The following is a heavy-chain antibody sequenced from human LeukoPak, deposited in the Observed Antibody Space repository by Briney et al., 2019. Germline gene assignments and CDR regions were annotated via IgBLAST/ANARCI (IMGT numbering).Heavy chain of an antibody. J-gene: IGHJ4*02. CDR3: AKELDTMFFDY. D-gene: IGHD5-18*01. Sequence: GGSLRLSCATSGSNFDRYTIHWVRQAPGKGLEWVSLAGWAGGTTYYSDSVRGRFTISRDSGKNSVYLQMNSLTTDDTAFYFCAKELDTMFFDYWGQGALVTVSS. CDR1: GSNFDRYT. V-gene: IGHV3-43*01. CDR2: AGWAGGTT.